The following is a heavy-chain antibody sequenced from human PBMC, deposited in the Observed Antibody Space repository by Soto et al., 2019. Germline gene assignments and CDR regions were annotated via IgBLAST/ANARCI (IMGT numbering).Heavy chain of an antibody. CDR1: GFTFISLG. CDR2: IVGGGDTT. Sequence: GGSLRLSWAAVGFTFISLGLRWVRQAPGKGLEWVAVIVGGGDTTYYADSVKGRFTISRDNSKNTLYLQMNSLRAEDTAVYYCAKLVSHWGQGTLVTVSS. J-gene: IGHJ4*02. CDR3: AKLVSH. V-gene: IGHV3-23*01.